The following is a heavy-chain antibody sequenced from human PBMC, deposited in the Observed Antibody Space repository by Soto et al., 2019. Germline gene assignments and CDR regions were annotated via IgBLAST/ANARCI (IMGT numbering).Heavy chain of an antibody. J-gene: IGHJ4*02. CDR3: APEGDIVVVVAATHFDY. D-gene: IGHD2-15*01. Sequence: EVQLLESGGGLVQPGGSLRLSCAASGFTFSSYAMSWVRQAPGKGLEWVSAISGSGGSTYYADSVKGRFTISRDNSKNTMYLQMNSRRAEDAAVYYCAPEGDIVVVVAATHFDYWGQGTLVTVSS. V-gene: IGHV3-23*01. CDR1: GFTFSSYA. CDR2: ISGSGGST.